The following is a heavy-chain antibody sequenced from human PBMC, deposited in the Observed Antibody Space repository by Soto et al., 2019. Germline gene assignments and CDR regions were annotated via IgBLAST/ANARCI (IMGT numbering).Heavy chain of an antibody. J-gene: IGHJ4*02. CDR1: GGSISSYY. CDR3: ARGPVILSRYFDY. V-gene: IGHV4-59*01. D-gene: IGHD2-21*01. CDR2: IYYSGST. Sequence: QVQLQESGPGLVKPSETLSLTCTVSGGSISSYYWSWIRQPPGKGLEWIGYIYYSGSTNYNPSLKSRVTISVDTSKNQFSLKLSSVTAADTAVYYCARGPVILSRYFDYWGQGTLVTVSS.